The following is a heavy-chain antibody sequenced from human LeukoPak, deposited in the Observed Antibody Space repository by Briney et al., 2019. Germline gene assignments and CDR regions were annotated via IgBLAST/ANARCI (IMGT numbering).Heavy chain of an antibody. D-gene: IGHD2-21*01. CDR2: INPNSGGT. Sequence: ASVTVSCKASGYTFTGYYMHWVRQAPGQGLEWMGWINPNSGGTNYAQKFQGRVTMTRDTSISTAYMELSSLRSDDTAVYYCARLCGGECYSPASDYWGQGTLVTVSS. V-gene: IGHV1-2*02. CDR1: GYTFTGYY. CDR3: ARLCGGECYSPASDY. J-gene: IGHJ4*02.